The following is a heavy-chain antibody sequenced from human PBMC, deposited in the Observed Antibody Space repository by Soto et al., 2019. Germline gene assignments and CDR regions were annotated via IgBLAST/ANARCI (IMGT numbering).Heavy chain of an antibody. J-gene: IGHJ4*03. D-gene: IGHD3-9*01. CDR1: GYMFTNSA. V-gene: IGHV1-3*01. Sequence: QVHLVQSGAEVKKPGASVKVSCKASGYMFTNSAMHWVRQAPGQRLEWMGWISGDSGNTKYSPKLQDRVTITRDTSASPAYLALSSLRSEDTALSYCARDGVATGNVYFDYWGQGTLVTVSS. CDR2: ISGDSGNT. CDR3: ARDGVATGNVYFDY.